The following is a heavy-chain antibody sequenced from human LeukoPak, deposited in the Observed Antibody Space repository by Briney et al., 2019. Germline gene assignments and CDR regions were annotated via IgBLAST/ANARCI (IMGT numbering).Heavy chain of an antibody. CDR1: GFTFSKYW. CDR3: ARGREYCGSTTCHWYYFDS. Sequence: GGSLRLSCAASGFTFSKYWMSWVRQAPGEGLEWVANIKQYETEKSYLDSVKGRLTISRDNANITLFLQMNSLRAEDTAVYYCARGREYCGSTTCHWYYFDSWGQGRLVTVSS. J-gene: IGHJ4*02. CDR2: IKQYETEK. D-gene: IGHD2-2*01. V-gene: IGHV3-7*04.